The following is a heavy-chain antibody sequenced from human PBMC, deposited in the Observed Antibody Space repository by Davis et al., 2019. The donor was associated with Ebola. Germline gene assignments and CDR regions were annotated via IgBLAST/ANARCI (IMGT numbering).Heavy chain of an antibody. J-gene: IGHJ4*02. V-gene: IGHV4-34*12. CDR1: GRSFSGYY. CDR3: ARSSSLRLPDY. D-gene: IGHD6-6*01. CDR2: IIHSGSA. Sequence: SETLSLTCAVYGRSFSGYYWSWIRQPPGKGLEWIGEIIHSGSANYNPSLKSRVTISVDTSKNQFSLKLTSVTAADTAVYYCARSSSLRLPDYWGQGTRVTVSS.